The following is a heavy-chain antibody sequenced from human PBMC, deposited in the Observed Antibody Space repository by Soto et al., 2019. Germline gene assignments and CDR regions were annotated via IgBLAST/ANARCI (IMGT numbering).Heavy chain of an antibody. CDR3: ARRYGTTLDY. D-gene: IGHD1-7*01. Sequence: QVQLQESGPGLVKPSETLSLTCTVSGGSISSYYWSWIRQPPGKGLEWIGYIYYGGSTNYNPSLKSRVTISVDTSKNQFSLKLSSVTAADTAVYYCARRYGTTLDYWGQGTLVTVSS. V-gene: IGHV4-59*01. J-gene: IGHJ4*02. CDR2: IYYGGST. CDR1: GGSISSYY.